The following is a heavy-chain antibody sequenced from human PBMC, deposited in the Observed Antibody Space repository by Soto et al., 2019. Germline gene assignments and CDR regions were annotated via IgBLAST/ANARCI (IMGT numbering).Heavy chain of an antibody. Sequence: PGGSLRLSCAASGFTFSSYAMSWVRQAPGKGLEWVSAISGSGGSTYYADSVKGRFTISRDNAKNTLYLQMNSLRAEDTAVYYCAREECSGGSCYYFDYWGQGTLVTVSS. V-gene: IGHV3-23*01. CDR3: AREECSGGSCYYFDY. CDR2: ISGSGGST. D-gene: IGHD2-15*01. J-gene: IGHJ4*02. CDR1: GFTFSSYA.